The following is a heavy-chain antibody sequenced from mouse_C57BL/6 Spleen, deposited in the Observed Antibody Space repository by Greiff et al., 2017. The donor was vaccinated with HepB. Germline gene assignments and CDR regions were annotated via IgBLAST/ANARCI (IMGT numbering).Heavy chain of an antibody. J-gene: IGHJ1*03. CDR1: GYTFTSYW. D-gene: IGHD2-2*01. V-gene: IGHV1-50*01. CDR3: ARRVGGYERYFDV. Sequence: QVQLKQPGAELVKPGASVKLSCKASGYTFTSYWMQWVKQRPGQGLEWIGEIDPSDSYTNYNQKFKGKATLTVDTSSSTAYMQLSSLTSEDSAVYYCARRVGGYERYFDVWGTGTTVTVSS. CDR2: IDPSDSYT.